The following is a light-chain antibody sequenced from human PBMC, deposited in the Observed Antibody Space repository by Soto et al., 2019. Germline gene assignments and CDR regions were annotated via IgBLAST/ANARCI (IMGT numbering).Light chain of an antibody. V-gene: IGKV3-20*01. Sequence: EIVSTQSPGTLSLSPGERATLSCRASQSVTSNYLAWYQQKPGQAPRLLIYGASIRATGVPYRFSGSGSGTDFTLTITRLEPEDFAVYYCQQYGSSPLMYTFGQGTNLGVK. CDR1: QSVTSNY. J-gene: IGKJ2*01. CDR2: GAS. CDR3: QQYGSSPLMYT.